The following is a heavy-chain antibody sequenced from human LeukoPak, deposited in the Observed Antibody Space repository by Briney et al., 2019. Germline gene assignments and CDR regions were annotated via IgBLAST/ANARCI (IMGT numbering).Heavy chain of an antibody. D-gene: IGHD3-16*01. J-gene: IGHJ3*02. V-gene: IGHV3-33*08. CDR2: IWYDGSNK. CDR3: ARGSSGELDGAFDI. CDR1: GFTFSSYG. Sequence: GGSLRLSCAASGFTFSSYGMHWVRQAPGKGLEWVAVIWYDGSNKYYADSVKGRFTISRDNSKNTLYLQMSSLRAEDTAVYYCARGSSGELDGAFDIWGQGTMVTVSS.